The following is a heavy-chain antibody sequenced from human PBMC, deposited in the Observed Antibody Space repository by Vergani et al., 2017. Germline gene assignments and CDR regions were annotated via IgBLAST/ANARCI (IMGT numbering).Heavy chain of an antibody. CDR1: GFTFGSYS. D-gene: IGHD6-19*01. CDR3: ARDLLAVADYGMDV. V-gene: IGHV3-21*01. Sequence: EVQLVESGGGLVKPGGTLRLSCAASGFTFGSYSMNWVRQAPGKGLEWVSSISSSSSYIYYADSVKGRFTISRDNAKNSLYLQMNSLRAEDTAVYYCARDLLAVADYGMDVWGQGTTVTVSS. CDR2: ISSSSSYI. J-gene: IGHJ6*02.